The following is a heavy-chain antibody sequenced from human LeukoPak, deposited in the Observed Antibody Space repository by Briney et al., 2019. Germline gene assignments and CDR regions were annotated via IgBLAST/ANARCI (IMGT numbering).Heavy chain of an antibody. CDR3: VRSVVVVAATPTHFDL. CDR2: ISWSSGHM. J-gene: IGHJ2*01. Sequence: GGSLRLSCAAAEFKFDDYAMHWVRQGPGKGLEWVAGISWSSGHMEYAEVVKGRFTISRDNARNALYLQMDGLRRDDTALYYCVRSVVVVAATPTHFDLWGRGTQVIVSS. CDR1: EFKFDDYA. D-gene: IGHD2-15*01. V-gene: IGHV3-9*01.